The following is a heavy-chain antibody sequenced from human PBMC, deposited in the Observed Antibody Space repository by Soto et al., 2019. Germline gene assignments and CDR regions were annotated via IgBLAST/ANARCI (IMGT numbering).Heavy chain of an antibody. CDR3: AKAGDWNYVFDF. Sequence: GESLRLPCAASGFSFTHYRIHWVRQVPGKGLEWVCRVNADGSSTNYAGFAKGRFTITRDNSKNTAYLEMNNLRADDTALYYCAKAGDWNYVFDFWGQGTSVTVSS. CDR2: VNADGSST. CDR1: GFSFTHYR. V-gene: IGHV3-74*01. J-gene: IGHJ4*02. D-gene: IGHD1-7*01.